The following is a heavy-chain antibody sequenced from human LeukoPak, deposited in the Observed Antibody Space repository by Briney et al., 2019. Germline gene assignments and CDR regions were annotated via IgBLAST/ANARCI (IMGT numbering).Heavy chain of an antibody. V-gene: IGHV1-2*02. Sequence: ASVKVSCQASGYTFTGYYMHWVRQAPGQGLEWMGWINPNSGGTNYAQKFQGRVTMTRDTSISTAYMELSRLRSDDTAVYYCARGLNYDSSGYYHYWGQGTLVTVSS. CDR3: ARGLNYDSSGYYHY. CDR2: INPNSGGT. J-gene: IGHJ4*02. CDR1: GYTFTGYY. D-gene: IGHD3-22*01.